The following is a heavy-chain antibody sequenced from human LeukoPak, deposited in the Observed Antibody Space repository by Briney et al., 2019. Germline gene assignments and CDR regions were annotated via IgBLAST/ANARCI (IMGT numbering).Heavy chain of an antibody. CDR3: ARVPLNSSWYYYYYMDV. CDR1: GYTFTTYY. D-gene: IGHD6-13*01. CDR2: INPSDGNT. J-gene: IGHJ6*03. V-gene: IGHV1-46*01. Sequence: ASVKVSCKASGYTFTTYYIHWVRQAPGQGLEWMGIINPSDGNTNYAQKLQGRVTMTTDTSTSTAYMELRSLRSDDTAVYYCARVPLNSSWYYYYYMDVWGKGTTVTVSS.